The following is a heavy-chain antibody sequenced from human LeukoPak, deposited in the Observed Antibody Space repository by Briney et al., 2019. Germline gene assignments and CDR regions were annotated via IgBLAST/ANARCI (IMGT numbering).Heavy chain of an antibody. CDR3: AKDLDSSGWYEDYFDY. D-gene: IGHD6-19*01. J-gene: IGHJ4*02. Sequence: GGSLRPSCAASGFTFSSYAMSWVRQAPGKGLEWVSGISGSGGTTYYADSVKGRFTISRDNSKNTLYLQMNSLRAEDTAVYYCAKDLDSSGWYEDYFDYWGQGTLVTVSS. CDR2: ISGSGGTT. CDR1: GFTFSSYA. V-gene: IGHV3-23*01.